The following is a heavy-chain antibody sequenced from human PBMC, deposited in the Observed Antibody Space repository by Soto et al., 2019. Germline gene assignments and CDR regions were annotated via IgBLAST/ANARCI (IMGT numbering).Heavy chain of an antibody. CDR3: ARTPGPPEVTRFYY. Sequence: SVESSGAACGYTVSSSGITWLRQNHGQGLEWMGWISAYNGNTNYAQKLQGRVTMTTDTSTSTAYMELRSLRSDDTAVYYCARTPGPPEVTRFYYWGQGTLVTVSS. CDR1: GYTVSSSG. CDR2: ISAYNGNT. V-gene: IGHV1-18*01. J-gene: IGHJ4*02. D-gene: IGHD2-8*02.